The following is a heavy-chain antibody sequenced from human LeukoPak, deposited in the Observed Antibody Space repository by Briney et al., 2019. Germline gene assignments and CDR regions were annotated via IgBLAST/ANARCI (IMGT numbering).Heavy chain of an antibody. Sequence: PGGSLRLSCAASGFTFRNFAMSWVRQAPGKGLEWVSGLSHGGTRTFYAASVKGRFTISRDDSNCTLFLQMDNLRVEDTATYYCAKDIELFMSWGQGTLVIVSS. CDR3: AKDIELFMS. CDR2: LSHGGTRT. CDR1: GFTFRNFA. V-gene: IGHV3-23*01. J-gene: IGHJ5*02. D-gene: IGHD1-26*01.